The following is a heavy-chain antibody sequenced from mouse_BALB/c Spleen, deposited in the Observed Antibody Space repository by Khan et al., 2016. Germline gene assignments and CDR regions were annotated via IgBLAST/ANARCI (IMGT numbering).Heavy chain of an antibody. D-gene: IGHD2-4*01. J-gene: IGHJ1*01. CDR1: GFTFSSFG. CDR3: TKLGYDFDSYFDV. Sequence: EVELVESGGGLVQPGGSRKLSCAASGFTFSSFGMHWVRRAPEKGLEWVAYISSGSSTIYYADTVKGRFTISRENPKNTMLLQVTSLRSEDTAIYYCTKLGYDFDSYFDVWGARTTFTVSS. CDR2: ISSGSSTI. V-gene: IGHV5-17*02.